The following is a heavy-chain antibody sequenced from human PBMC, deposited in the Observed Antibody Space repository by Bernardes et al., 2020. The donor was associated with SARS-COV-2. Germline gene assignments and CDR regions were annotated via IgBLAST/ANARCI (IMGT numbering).Heavy chain of an antibody. J-gene: IGHJ6*02. D-gene: IGHD4-17*01. CDR2: IGTAGDT. V-gene: IGHV3-13*01. Sequence: GGSLRLSCAASGFTFSSYDMHWARQATGKGLEWVSAIGTAGDTYYPGSVKGRFTISRENAKNSLYLQMNSLRAGDTAVYYCARGTVTTGYYYYYYGMDVWGQGTTVTVSS. CDR1: GFTFSSYD. CDR3: ARGTVTTGYYYYYYGMDV.